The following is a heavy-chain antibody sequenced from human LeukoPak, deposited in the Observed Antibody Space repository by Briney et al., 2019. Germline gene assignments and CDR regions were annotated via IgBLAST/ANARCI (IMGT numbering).Heavy chain of an antibody. CDR3: ARLRQWLYHFDY. Sequence: GSLRLSCAASGFTFSSYSMNWVRQPPGKGLEWIGSIYYSGSTYYNPSLKSRVTISVDTSKNQFSLKLSSVTAADTAVYYCARLRQWLYHFDYWGQGTLVTVSS. V-gene: IGHV4-39*01. CDR1: GFTFSSYSMN. J-gene: IGHJ4*02. CDR2: IYYSGST. D-gene: IGHD6-19*01.